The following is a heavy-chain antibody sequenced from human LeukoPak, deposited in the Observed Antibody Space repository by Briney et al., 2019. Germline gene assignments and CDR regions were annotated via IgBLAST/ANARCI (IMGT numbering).Heavy chain of an antibody. CDR2: IYYSGST. Sequence: PSETLSLTCTVSGGSISSSSYYWGWIRQPPGKGLEWIGSIYYSGSTYYNPSLKSRVTISVDTSKNQFSLKLSSVTAADTAVYYCARYTNSWYEFDSWGQGTLVTVSS. D-gene: IGHD6-13*01. V-gene: IGHV4-39*07. CDR1: GGSISSSSYY. J-gene: IGHJ4*02. CDR3: ARYTNSWYEFDS.